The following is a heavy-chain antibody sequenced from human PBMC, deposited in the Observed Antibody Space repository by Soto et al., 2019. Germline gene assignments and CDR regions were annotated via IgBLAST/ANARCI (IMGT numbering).Heavy chain of an antibody. V-gene: IGHV1-69*01. CDR2: IIPVFGTT. CDR3: ARENGVAVATILYYFDY. CDR1: GGTFKNNG. D-gene: IGHD5-12*01. J-gene: IGHJ4*02. Sequence: QVHLVQSGAEVQKAGSSVKVSCKAPGGTFKNNGISWVRQAPGQGLEWMGGIIPVFGTTNYAQKFQGRLTITADDFTSTVYMELSRLRYEDTAVYYCARENGVAVATILYYFDYWGTGTLVTVSS.